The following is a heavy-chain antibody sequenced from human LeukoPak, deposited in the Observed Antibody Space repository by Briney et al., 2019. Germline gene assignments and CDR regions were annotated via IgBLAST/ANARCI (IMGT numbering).Heavy chain of an antibody. V-gene: IGHV3-21*01. Sequence: GGSLRLSCAASGFTFSSYTINWVRQAPGKGLEWVSSISGSSYYIYYADSVKGRFTISRDNAKNSLYLQMNSLRAEDTAVYYCASAGTDFAAYYFDYWGQGTLVTVSS. CDR1: GFTFSSYT. CDR3: ASAGTDFAAYYFDY. D-gene: IGHD1-14*01. CDR2: ISGSSYYI. J-gene: IGHJ4*02.